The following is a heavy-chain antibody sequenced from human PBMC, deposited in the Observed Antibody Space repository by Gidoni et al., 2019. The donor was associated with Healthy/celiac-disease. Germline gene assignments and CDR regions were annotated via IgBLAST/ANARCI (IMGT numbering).Heavy chain of an antibody. CDR3: ARARSWYVSPDY. Sequence: QGQLVESGGGVVQPGRSLRLSCAASGFTFSSYAMHWVRQAPGKGLEWVAVISYDGSNKYYADSVKGRFTISRDNSKNTLYLQMNSLRAEDTAVYYCARARSWYVSPDYWGQGTLVTVSS. CDR2: ISYDGSNK. CDR1: GFTFSSYA. V-gene: IGHV3-30-3*01. J-gene: IGHJ4*02. D-gene: IGHD6-13*01.